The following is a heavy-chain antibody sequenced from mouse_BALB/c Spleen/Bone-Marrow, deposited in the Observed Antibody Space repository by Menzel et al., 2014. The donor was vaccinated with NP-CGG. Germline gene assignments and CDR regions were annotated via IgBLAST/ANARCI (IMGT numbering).Heavy chain of an antibody. CDR1: GYTLTDYT. D-gene: IGHD2-3*01. CDR3: ARGRWYY. J-gene: IGHJ2*01. CDR2: INPNNGGT. Sequence: EVKLMESGPELVKPGASVKISCKTSGYTLTDYTIHWVKQSHGKSLEWIGGINPNNGGTSYDQKFKGKATLTIHKSSSTTYMELRSLASEDSAVYYCARGRWYYWGQGTTLTVSS. V-gene: IGHV1-22*01.